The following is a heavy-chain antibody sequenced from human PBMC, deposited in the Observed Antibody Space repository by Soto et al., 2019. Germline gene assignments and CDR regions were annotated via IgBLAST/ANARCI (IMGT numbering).Heavy chain of an antibody. J-gene: IGHJ5*02. CDR3: ARHGFYGDYSSNYFDP. CDR1: GYSFSNYW. V-gene: IGHV5-51*01. CDR2: IYPSDSQT. D-gene: IGHD4-17*01. Sequence: RGESLKISCKGSGYSFSNYWIAWVRQMPGKGLEYMGIIYPSDSQTRYDPSFQGQVTISADKSISTAYLQWSSLQASDTAIYYCARHGFYGDYSSNYFDPWGQGTLVTVS.